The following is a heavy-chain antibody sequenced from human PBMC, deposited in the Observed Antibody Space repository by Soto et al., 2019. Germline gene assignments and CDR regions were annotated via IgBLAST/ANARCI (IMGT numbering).Heavy chain of an antibody. Sequence: RRLSCNASGFTFGDYAMSWFRQAPGKGLEWVGFIRSKAYGGTTEYAASVKGRFTISRDDSKSIAYLQMNSLKTEDTAVYYCTRALYYDRVVGCFDPWGQGTLVTVSS. J-gene: IGHJ5*02. CDR1: GFTFGDYA. V-gene: IGHV3-49*03. D-gene: IGHD3-22*01. CDR3: TRALYYDRVVGCFDP. CDR2: IRSKAYGGTT.